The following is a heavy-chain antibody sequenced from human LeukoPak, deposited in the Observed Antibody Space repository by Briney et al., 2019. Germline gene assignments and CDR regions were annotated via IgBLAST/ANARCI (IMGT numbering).Heavy chain of an antibody. CDR3: AKEVVNAPGGAFDI. V-gene: IGHV3-7*01. Sequence: PGGSLRLSCAASGFTFSSYWMSWVRQAPGKGLEWVANIKQDGSEKYYVDSVKGRFTISRDNAKNSLYLQMNSLRAEDTAVYYCAKEVVNAPGGAFDIWGQGTMVTVSS. D-gene: IGHD2-21*01. CDR1: GFTFSSYW. CDR2: IKQDGSEK. J-gene: IGHJ3*02.